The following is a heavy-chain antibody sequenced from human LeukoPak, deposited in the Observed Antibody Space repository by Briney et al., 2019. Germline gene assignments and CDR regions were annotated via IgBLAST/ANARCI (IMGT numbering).Heavy chain of an antibody. CDR2: ISGSGGST. CDR1: GFTFSSYA. Sequence: PGGSQRLSCAASGFTFSSYAMSWVRQAPGKGLEWVSGISGSGGSTYYADSVKGRFTISRDNSKNTLYLQMNSLRAEDTAVYYCAKDLHRRDIVVVPAAPFYYYYGMDVWGQGTTVTVSS. V-gene: IGHV3-23*01. J-gene: IGHJ6*02. D-gene: IGHD2-2*01. CDR3: AKDLHRRDIVVVPAAPFYYYYGMDV.